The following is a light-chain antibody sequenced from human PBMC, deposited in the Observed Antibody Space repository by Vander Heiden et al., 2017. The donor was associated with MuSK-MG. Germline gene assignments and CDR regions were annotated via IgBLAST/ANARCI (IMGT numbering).Light chain of an antibody. CDR3: QSYDSSLSGVV. CDR1: SSNIGAGYH. Sequence: QSVLTQPPSVSGPPGQRVTISCTGSSSNIGAGYHVHWYQQLPGTAPKLLIYGNSNRPSGVPDRFSGSKSGTSASLAITGLQAEDEADYYCQSYDSSLSGVVFGGGTKLTVL. V-gene: IGLV1-40*01. CDR2: GNS. J-gene: IGLJ2*01.